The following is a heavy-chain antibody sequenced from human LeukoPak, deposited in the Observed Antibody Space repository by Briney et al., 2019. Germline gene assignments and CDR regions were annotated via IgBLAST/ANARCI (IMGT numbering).Heavy chain of an antibody. CDR1: GGTFSSYA. D-gene: IGHD2-2*03. V-gene: IGHV1-69*13. Sequence: GASVKVSCKASGGTFSSYAISWVRQAPGQGLEWMGGIIPIFGTANYAQKFQGRVTITADESTSTAYMELSSLGSEDTAVYYCARDASVGYCSSTSCYRSIDYWGQGTLVTVSS. J-gene: IGHJ4*02. CDR2: IIPIFGTA. CDR3: ARDASVGYCSSTSCYRSIDY.